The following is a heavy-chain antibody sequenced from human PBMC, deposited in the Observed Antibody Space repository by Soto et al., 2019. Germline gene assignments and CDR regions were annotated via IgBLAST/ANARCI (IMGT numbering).Heavy chain of an antibody. Sequence: EVQLVESGGGLVQPGGSLRLSCAASGFTFSRYWMTWVRQAPGKGLEWVANIKQDESEKYYLDSVTGRFTISRDNGKNSLYLQMNSLRAEDTAVYYCARVYYDYIWGSYPLNYWGQGTLVTVSS. J-gene: IGHJ4*02. CDR3: ARVYYDYIWGSYPLNY. V-gene: IGHV3-7*01. D-gene: IGHD3-16*02. CDR1: GFTFSRYW. CDR2: IKQDESEK.